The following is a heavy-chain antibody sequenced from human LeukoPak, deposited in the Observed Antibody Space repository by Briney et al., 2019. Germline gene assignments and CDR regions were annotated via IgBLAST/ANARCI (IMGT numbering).Heavy chain of an antibody. CDR3: ARGRRDVFDI. CDR2: INPNSGGT. CDR1: GYTFTGYY. Sequence: GASVKVSCKASGYTFTGYYMHWVRQAPGQGLEWMGWINPNSGGTNYAQKFQGRVTITRNTSTSMAYMELTSLKSEDTAVYYCARGRRDVFDIWGQGTTVTVS. J-gene: IGHJ3*02. V-gene: IGHV1-2*02.